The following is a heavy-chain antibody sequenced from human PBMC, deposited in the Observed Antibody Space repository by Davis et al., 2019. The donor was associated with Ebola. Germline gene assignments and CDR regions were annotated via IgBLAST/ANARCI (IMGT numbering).Heavy chain of an antibody. J-gene: IGHJ6*02. D-gene: IGHD3-10*01. V-gene: IGHV1-8*02. CDR2: MNPNSGNT. Sequence: ASVKVSCKASGYTFTNYDINWVRQATGQGLEWMGWMNPNSGNTGYAQKFQGRVTMTRNISISIAYMELSSLRSEDTAVYYCARDLHYYGSGSYLLHYGMDVWGQGTTVTVSS. CDR1: GYTFTNYD. CDR3: ARDLHYYGSGSYLLHYGMDV.